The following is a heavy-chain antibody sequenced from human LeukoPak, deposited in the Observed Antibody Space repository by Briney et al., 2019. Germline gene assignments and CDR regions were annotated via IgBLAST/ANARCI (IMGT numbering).Heavy chain of an antibody. CDR2: ISYDGSNK. CDR1: GFTFSSYA. J-gene: IGHJ4*02. Sequence: GGSLRLSCAASGFTFSSYAMHWVRQAPGKGLEWVAVISYDGSNKYYADSVKGRFTISRDNSKNTLYLQMNSLRADDTAVYYCARGSMVRGVIITSSPDYWGQGTLVTVSS. D-gene: IGHD3-10*01. CDR3: ARGSMVRGVIITSSPDY. V-gene: IGHV3-30*04.